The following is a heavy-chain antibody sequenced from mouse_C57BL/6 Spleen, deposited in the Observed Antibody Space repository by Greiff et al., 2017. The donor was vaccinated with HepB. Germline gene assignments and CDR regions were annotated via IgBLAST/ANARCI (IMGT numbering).Heavy chain of an antibody. Sequence: EVQLQQSGPELVKPGASVKISCKASGYSFTGYYMNWVKQSPEKSLEWIGEINPSTGGTTYNQKFKAKATLTVDKSSSTAYMQLKSLTSEDSAVYYCARSSGTGIPFDYWGQGTTLTVSS. J-gene: IGHJ2*01. D-gene: IGHD4-1*01. CDR2: INPSTGGT. CDR1: GYSFTGYY. CDR3: ARSSGTGIPFDY. V-gene: IGHV1-42*01.